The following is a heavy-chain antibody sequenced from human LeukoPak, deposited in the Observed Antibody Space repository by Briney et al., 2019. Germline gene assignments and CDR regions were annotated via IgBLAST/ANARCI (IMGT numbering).Heavy chain of an antibody. CDR1: GYTFTSYA. V-gene: IGHV7-4-1*02. CDR2: INTNTGNP. D-gene: IGHD3-22*01. CDR3: ARMVDYYDSSGYTLNWFDP. Sequence: GASVKVSCKASGYTFTSYAMNWVRQAPGQGLEWMGWINTNTGNPTYAQGFTGRFVFSLDTSVSTAYLQISSLKAEDTAVYYCARMVDYYDSSGYTLNWFDPWGQGTLVTVSS. J-gene: IGHJ5*02.